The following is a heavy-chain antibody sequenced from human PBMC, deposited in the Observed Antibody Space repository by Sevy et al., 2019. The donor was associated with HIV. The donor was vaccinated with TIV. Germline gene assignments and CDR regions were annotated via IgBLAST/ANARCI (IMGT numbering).Heavy chain of an antibody. D-gene: IGHD1-1*01. Sequence: GGSLRLSCRASGFTFGDYSMNSVRQAPGKGLEWVSFLVKNGRLDYAASVKGRFSISRDGSKTIVDMQMNDLKTEDTDVYYCTRWKGAHSVFDFWGQGALVTVSS. CDR3: TRWKGAHSVFDF. CDR1: GFTFGDYS. V-gene: IGHV3-49*04. J-gene: IGHJ4*02. CDR2: LVKNGRL.